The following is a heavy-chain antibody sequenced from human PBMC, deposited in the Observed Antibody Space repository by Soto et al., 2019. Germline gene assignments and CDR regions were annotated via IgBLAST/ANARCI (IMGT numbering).Heavy chain of an antibody. J-gene: IGHJ4*02. V-gene: IGHV4-30-4*01. CDR1: GGSVSNGDYY. D-gene: IGHD4-4*01. Sequence: TLSLTCPVSGGSVSNGDYYCTWFRQPPGKGLEWIGYIYYSGTTYYNPSLKSRVNISLDRSKSQFSLNLNSVTAADTAVYYCAAGPDNSNLDYGGQGSLVTVPQ. CDR2: IYYSGTT. CDR3: AAGPDNSNLDY.